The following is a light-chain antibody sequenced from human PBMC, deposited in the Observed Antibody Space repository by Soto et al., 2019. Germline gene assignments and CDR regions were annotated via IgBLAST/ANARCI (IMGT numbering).Light chain of an antibody. Sequence: QSALTQPASVYGSPGQSITISCTGTSSDVGDYTYVTWYQQHPGKAPKLMIYDVSNRHSGVSNRFSGSKSGNTASLAISGLQAEDEADYYCSSYTSSSTLVVFGGGTKLTVL. CDR1: SSDVGDYTY. CDR2: DVS. V-gene: IGLV2-14*01. J-gene: IGLJ2*01. CDR3: SSYTSSSTLVV.